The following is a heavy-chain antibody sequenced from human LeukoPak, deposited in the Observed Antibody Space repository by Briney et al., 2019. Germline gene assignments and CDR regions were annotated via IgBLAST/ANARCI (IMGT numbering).Heavy chain of an antibody. J-gene: IGHJ4*02. D-gene: IGHD6-13*01. CDR2: IYYSGST. V-gene: IGHV4-39*07. CDR1: GGSISSSSYY. CDR3: ASLLDYSSSWPRVDDY. Sequence: PSETLSLTCTVSGGSISSSSYYWGWSRQPPGKGLEWSGSIYYSGSTYYNPSLKSRVTISVDTSKNQFSLKLSSVTAADTAVYYCASLLDYSSSWPRVDDYWGQGTLVTVSS.